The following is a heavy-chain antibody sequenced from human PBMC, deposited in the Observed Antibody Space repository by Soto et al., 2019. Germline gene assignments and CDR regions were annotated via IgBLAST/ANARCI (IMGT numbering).Heavy chain of an antibody. J-gene: IGHJ4*02. CDR1: GGSFSGYY. V-gene: IGHV4-34*01. D-gene: IGHD3-9*01. Sequence: TLSLTCAVYGGSFSGYYWSWIRQPPGRGLEWIGEINHSGSTNYNPSLKSRVTISVDTSKNQFSLKLSSVTAADTAVYYCATPEYYDILTGYVLWGQGTLVTVSS. CDR2: INHSGST. CDR3: ATPEYYDILTGYVL.